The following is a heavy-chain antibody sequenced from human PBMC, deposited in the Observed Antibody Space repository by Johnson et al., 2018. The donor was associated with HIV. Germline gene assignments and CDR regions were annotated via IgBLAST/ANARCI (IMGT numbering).Heavy chain of an antibody. CDR1: GFTVGSNY. J-gene: IGHJ3*02. Sequence: EMQLVESGGGLVQPGGSLRLSCAASGFTVGSNYMTWVLQAPGKGLEWVSVIYSGGTTWYADSVKGRFTISRDNSRDTVHLQMNSLRSEDTAVYYCARGLGEGLVIPGPDGYDIWGQGTMVTVSS. CDR3: ARGLGEGLVIPGPDGYDI. V-gene: IGHV3-66*02. D-gene: IGHD3-10*01. CDR2: IYSGGTT.